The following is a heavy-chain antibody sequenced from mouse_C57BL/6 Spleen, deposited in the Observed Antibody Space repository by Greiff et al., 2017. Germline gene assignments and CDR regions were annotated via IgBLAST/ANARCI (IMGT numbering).Heavy chain of an antibody. CDR3: AGGWNYGSSYYFDY. CDR1: GYAFSSYW. J-gene: IGHJ2*01. D-gene: IGHD1-1*01. V-gene: IGHV1-80*01. Sequence: VQLQQSGAELVKPGASVKISCKASGYAFSSYWMNWVKQRPGKGLEWIGQIYPGDGDTNYNGTFKGKATLTADKSSSTAYMQLSSLTSEDSAVYFCAGGWNYGSSYYFDYWGQGTTLTVSS. CDR2: IYPGDGDT.